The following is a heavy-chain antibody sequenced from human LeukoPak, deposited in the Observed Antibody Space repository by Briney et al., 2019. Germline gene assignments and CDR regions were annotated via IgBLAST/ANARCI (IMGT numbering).Heavy chain of an antibody. CDR1: GGSISSSSYY. CDR3: ARDLSNVLRFLEWSPGGYWFDP. D-gene: IGHD3-3*01. J-gene: IGHJ5*02. CDR2: IYTSGST. V-gene: IGHV4-61*02. Sequence: SETLSLTCTVSGGSISSSSYYWSWIQQPAGKGLEWIGRIYTSGSTNYNPSLKSRVTMSVDTSKNQFSLKLSSVTAADTAVYYCARDLSNVLRFLEWSPGGYWFDPWGQGTLVTVSS.